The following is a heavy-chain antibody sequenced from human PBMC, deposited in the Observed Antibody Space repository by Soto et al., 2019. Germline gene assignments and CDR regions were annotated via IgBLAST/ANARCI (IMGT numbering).Heavy chain of an antibody. CDR3: ARDWIDYYDSSGYFPGY. V-gene: IGHV3-30-3*01. CDR1: GFTLSSYA. J-gene: IGHJ4*02. Sequence: GGSLRLSCAASGFTLSSYAMHWVRQAPGKGLEWVAVISYDGSNKYNADSVKGRFTTSRDNSKNTLYLQMNSLRAEDTAVYYCARDWIDYYDSSGYFPGYWGQGT. CDR2: ISYDGSNK. D-gene: IGHD3-22*01.